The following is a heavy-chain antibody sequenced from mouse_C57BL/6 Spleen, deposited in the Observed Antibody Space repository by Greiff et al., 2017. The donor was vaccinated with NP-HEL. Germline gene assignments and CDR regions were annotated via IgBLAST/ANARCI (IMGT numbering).Heavy chain of an antibody. CDR1: GYTFTSYW. D-gene: IGHD1-1*01. Sequence: QVQLKQPGAELVKPGASVNLSCKASGYTFTSYWMHWVKQRPGQGLEWIGMIHPNSGSTNYNEKFKSKATLTVDKSSSTAYMQLSSLTSEDSAVYYCARSTTVVATGGYWGQGTTLTVSS. J-gene: IGHJ2*01. CDR2: IHPNSGST. CDR3: ARSTTVVATGGY. V-gene: IGHV1-64*01.